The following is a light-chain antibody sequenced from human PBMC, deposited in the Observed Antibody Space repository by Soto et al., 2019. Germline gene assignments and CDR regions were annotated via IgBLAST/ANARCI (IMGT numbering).Light chain of an antibody. CDR2: GNS. CDR1: SSNIGAGYD. V-gene: IGLV1-40*01. CDR3: QSYDSSLSAAV. Sequence: QSVLTQPPSVSAAPGQKVIISCTGSSSNIGAGYDVHWYQQLPGTAPKLLIYGNSNRPSGVPDRLSGSKSGTSASLAITGLQVEDEADYYCQSYDSSLSAAVFGGGTKLTVL. J-gene: IGLJ2*01.